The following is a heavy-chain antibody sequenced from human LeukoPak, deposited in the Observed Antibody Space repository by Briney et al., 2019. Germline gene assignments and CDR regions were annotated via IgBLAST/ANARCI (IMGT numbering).Heavy chain of an antibody. CDR3: ASKIAAAGNPGYYYYYMDV. CDR2: IIPIFGTA. Sequence: GSSVKVSCKASGGTFSSYAISWVRQAPGQGLEWMGGIIPIFGTANYAQKFQGRVTITTDESTSTAYMELSSLRSEDTAAYYCASKIAAAGNPGYYYYYMDVWGKGTTVTVSS. J-gene: IGHJ6*03. D-gene: IGHD6-13*01. V-gene: IGHV1-69*05. CDR1: GGTFSSYA.